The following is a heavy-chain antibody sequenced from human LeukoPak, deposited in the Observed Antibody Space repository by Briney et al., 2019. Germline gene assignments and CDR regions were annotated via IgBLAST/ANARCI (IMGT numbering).Heavy chain of an antibody. CDR3: ASGGFGELWGSLGVCYMDV. CDR1: GFTFSSYA. CDR2: ISYDGSNK. V-gene: IGHV3-30*04. Sequence: GGSVRLPCAASGFTFSSYAMHWVRQAPGKGLEWVAVISYDGSNKYYADSVKGRFTISRDNSKNTLYLQMNSLRAEDTAVYYCASGGFGELWGSLGVCYMDVWGRETAVPVSS. J-gene: IGHJ6*03. D-gene: IGHD3-10*01.